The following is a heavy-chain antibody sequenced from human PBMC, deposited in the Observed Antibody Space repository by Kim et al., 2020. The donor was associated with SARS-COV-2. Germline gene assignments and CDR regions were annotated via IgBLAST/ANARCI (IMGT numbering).Heavy chain of an antibody. D-gene: IGHD6-6*01. CDR3: TTDLAARLAFDI. Sequence: DYAAPVKGRFTISRDDSKTTLYLQMNSLKTEDTAVYYCTTDLAARLAFDIWGQGTMVTVSS. J-gene: IGHJ3*02. V-gene: IGHV3-15*01.